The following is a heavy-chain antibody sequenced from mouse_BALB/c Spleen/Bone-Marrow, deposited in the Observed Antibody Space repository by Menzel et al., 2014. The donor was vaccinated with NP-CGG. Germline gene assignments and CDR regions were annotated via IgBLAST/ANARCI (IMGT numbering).Heavy chain of an antibody. J-gene: IGHJ4*01. CDR1: GYTFTSCY. V-gene: IGHV1S56*01. CDR2: IYPGDGST. CDR3: ARGGGMDY. Sequence: LQESGPELVKPGASVEMSCKASGYTFTSCYIHWVKQRPGQGLEWIGWIYPGDGSTKYNEKFKGKTTLTADKSSSTAYMLLSSLTSEDSAIYFCARGGGMDYWGQGTSVTVSS.